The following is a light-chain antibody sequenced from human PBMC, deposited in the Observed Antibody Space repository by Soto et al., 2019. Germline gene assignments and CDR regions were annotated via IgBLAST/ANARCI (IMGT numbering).Light chain of an antibody. CDR2: KAS. CDR3: QQYNSYRRT. J-gene: IGKJ1*01. V-gene: IGKV1-5*03. CDR1: QSISSW. Sequence: DIQMTQSPSTLSASVGDRVTITCRASQSISSWLAWYQQKPGKAPKLLIYKASSLESGVPSRFSGSGSGTEFTLTISSRQPDDVSTYYCQQYNSYRRTFGQGTKVEIK.